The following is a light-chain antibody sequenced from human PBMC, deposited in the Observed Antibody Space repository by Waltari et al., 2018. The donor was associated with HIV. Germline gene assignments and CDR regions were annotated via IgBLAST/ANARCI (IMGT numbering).Light chain of an antibody. J-gene: IGKJ5*01. Sequence: EIVLTQSPGTLSLSPGERATLSCRASQGVSSSYLAWYQQKPGQAPRLLIYGASSRATRIPDRSSGSGSGTDFTLTISRLEPEDFAVYYCQQYGSSPITFGQGTRLEIK. CDR1: QGVSSSY. CDR2: GAS. CDR3: QQYGSSPIT. V-gene: IGKV3-20*01.